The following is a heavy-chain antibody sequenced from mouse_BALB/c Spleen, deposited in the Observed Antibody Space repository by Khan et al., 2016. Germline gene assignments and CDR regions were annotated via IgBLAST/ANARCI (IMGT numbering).Heavy chain of an antibody. CDR1: GFTFSDAW. CDR2: VRTNANNNDT. Sequence: EVQLEVSGGGLVQPGGSMKLSCAASGFTFSDAWMDWVRQSPEKGLEWVAEVRTNANNNDTYYAESVIGRLTISRNDSRSIVTMQMNSFRPADTGIESCTWVGANWDVDYWGQGTTLTVSS. J-gene: IGHJ2*01. CDR3: TWVGANWDVDY. D-gene: IGHD4-1*01. V-gene: IGHV6-6*01.